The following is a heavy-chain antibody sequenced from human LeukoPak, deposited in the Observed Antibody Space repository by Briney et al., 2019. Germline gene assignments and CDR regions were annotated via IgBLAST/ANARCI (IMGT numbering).Heavy chain of an antibody. Sequence: ASVKVSCKASGYTFTSSDINWVRQATGQGLEWMGWMNPNSGNTGYAQKFQGRVTMTRKTSISTAYMELSSLRSEDTAVYYCARVVHVDGSGSYYLDYWGQGTLVTVSS. V-gene: IGHV1-8*01. CDR2: MNPNSGNT. D-gene: IGHD3-10*01. CDR1: GYTFTSSD. J-gene: IGHJ4*02. CDR3: ARVVHVDGSGSYYLDY.